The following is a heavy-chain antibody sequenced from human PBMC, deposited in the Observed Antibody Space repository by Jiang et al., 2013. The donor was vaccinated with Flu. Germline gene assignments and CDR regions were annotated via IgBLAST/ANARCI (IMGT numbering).Heavy chain of an antibody. V-gene: IGHV3-74*01. D-gene: IGHD2/OR15-2a*01. CDR2: ISPDGSST. J-gene: IGHJ4*02. CDR1: EFTFSSYW. CDR3: ARASGESMRRFDY. Sequence: VQLVESGGGLVQPGGSLRLSCAASEFTFSSYWMHWVRQAPGKGLVWVSRISPDGSSTSYADSVKGRFTISRDNAKNTLSLQMNSLRAEDTAVYYCARASGESMRRFDYWSQGTLVTV.